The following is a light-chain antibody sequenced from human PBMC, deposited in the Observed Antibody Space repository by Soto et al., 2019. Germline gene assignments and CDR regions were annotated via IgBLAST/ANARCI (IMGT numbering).Light chain of an antibody. J-gene: IGLJ2*01. CDR3: CSYVGNIPWI. V-gene: IGLV2-23*02. Sequence: QSALTQPASVSGSPGQSITISCTGTSSDVGSSNLVSWYQHHPGKAPKLIIYEVTKRPSGVSNRFSGSKSANTASLTISGLQAEDEADYYCCSYVGNIPWIFGGGTQLTVL. CDR1: SSDVGSSNL. CDR2: EVT.